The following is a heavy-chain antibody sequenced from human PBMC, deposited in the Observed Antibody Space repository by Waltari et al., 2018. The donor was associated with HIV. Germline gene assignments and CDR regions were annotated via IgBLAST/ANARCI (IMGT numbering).Heavy chain of an antibody. CDR3: ARLGGGNGDRYWHFDL. V-gene: IGHV1-69*01. J-gene: IGHJ2*01. D-gene: IGHD2-21*01. CDR1: GGIFSTSG. Sequence: QAQLVQSGAEVKKPGSSVKVSCKSSGGIFSTSGLTWLRQVPGQGLEWMGGIGPLLGTATYAQIFQGRVTITADEVTTTTHMELSSLTSEDTALYYCARLGGGNGDRYWHFDLWGRGTLVTVSS. CDR2: IGPLLGTA.